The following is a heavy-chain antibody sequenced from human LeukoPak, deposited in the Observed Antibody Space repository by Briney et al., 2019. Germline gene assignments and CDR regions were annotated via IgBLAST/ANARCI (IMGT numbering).Heavy chain of an antibody. J-gene: IGHJ4*02. D-gene: IGHD5-18*01. Sequence: PGGSLRLSCAASGFTFISYWMHWVRQAPGKGLVWVSRINGDGSSTDFADSVKGRFTISRDNAKNTLYLQMNSLRAEDTAVYYCARGAPGNTALDYWGQGTLVTVSS. CDR3: ARGAPGNTALDY. CDR1: GFTFISYW. V-gene: IGHV3-74*01. CDR2: INGDGSST.